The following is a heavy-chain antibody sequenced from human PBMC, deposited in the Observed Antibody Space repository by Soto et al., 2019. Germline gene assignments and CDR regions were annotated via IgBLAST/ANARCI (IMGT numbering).Heavy chain of an antibody. D-gene: IGHD3-3*01. Sequence: SETLSLTCTVSGGSISGGGYYWSWIRQHPGKGVEWIGYIYYSGSTYYNPSLKSRVTIAVDTSKNQFSLKLSSVTAADTAVYYCARAQYDFWSGYYPSLGFDPWGQGTLVTVSS. CDR3: ARAQYDFWSGYYPSLGFDP. V-gene: IGHV4-31*03. CDR1: GGSISGGGYY. CDR2: IYYSGST. J-gene: IGHJ5*02.